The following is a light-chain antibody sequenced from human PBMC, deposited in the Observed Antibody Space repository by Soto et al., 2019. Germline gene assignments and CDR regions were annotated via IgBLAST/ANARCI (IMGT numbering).Light chain of an antibody. CDR2: SAS. V-gene: IGKV1-9*01. Sequence: DVQLTQSPSFLSASVGDRVSITCRASQGIGTFLAWYQQKPGKAPKLLIYSASTLQSGVPSRFSGSGSGTEFTLTISSLQPEDFATYYCQRLNSYPLFGQGTKLDIK. CDR1: QGIGTF. CDR3: QRLNSYPL. J-gene: IGKJ2*01.